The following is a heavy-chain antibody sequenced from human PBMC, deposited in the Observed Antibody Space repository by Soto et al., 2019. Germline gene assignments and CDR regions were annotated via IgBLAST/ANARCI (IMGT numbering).Heavy chain of an antibody. Sequence: PSETLSLTCTVSGGSISSYYWSWIRQPPGKGLEWIGYIYYSGSTNYNPSLKSRVTISVDTSKNQFSLKLSLKLSSVTAADPPVDDGRRGRGTYLAYGGQGSLVPVS. V-gene: IGHV4-59*08. CDR1: GGSISSYY. J-gene: IGHJ4*02. D-gene: IGHD1-1*01. CDR2: IYYSGST. CDR3: RRGRGTYLAY.